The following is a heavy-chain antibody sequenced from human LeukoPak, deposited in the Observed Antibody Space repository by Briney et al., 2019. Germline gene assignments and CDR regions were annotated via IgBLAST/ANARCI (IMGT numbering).Heavy chain of an antibody. D-gene: IGHD6-13*01. J-gene: IGHJ4*02. V-gene: IGHV5-51*01. CDR2: IYFGDSDT. CDR1: GYTFTNYW. Sequence: GESLKISCQGSGYTFTNYWLGWVRQVPGEGLEWMGIIYFGDSDTRYSPSFQGQVTISADKSISTAYLQWSSLKASDTAMYYCARLGAAAGIDYWGQGTLVTVSS. CDR3: ARLGAAAGIDY.